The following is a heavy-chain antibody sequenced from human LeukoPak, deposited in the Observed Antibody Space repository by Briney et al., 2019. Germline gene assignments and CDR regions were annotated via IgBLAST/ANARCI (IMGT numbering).Heavy chain of an antibody. CDR2: ISSSSSYI. Sequence: SGGSLRLSCAASGFTFSSYSMNWVRQAPGKGLEWVSSISSSSSYIYYADSVKGRFTISRDNAKNSLYLQMNSLRAEDTAVYYCARGDIVVVPAATSDYWGQGTLVTVSS. CDR3: ARGDIVVVPAATSDY. CDR1: GFTFSSYS. D-gene: IGHD2-2*01. V-gene: IGHV3-21*01. J-gene: IGHJ4*02.